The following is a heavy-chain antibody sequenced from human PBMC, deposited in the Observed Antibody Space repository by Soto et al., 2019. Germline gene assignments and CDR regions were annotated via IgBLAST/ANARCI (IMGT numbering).Heavy chain of an antibody. J-gene: IGHJ4*02. D-gene: IGHD4-17*01. CDR1: GGTFSSYA. CDR2: IIPIFGTA. Sequence: QVQLVQSGAEVKKPGSSVKVSCKASGGTFSSYAISWVLQAPGQGLEWMGGIIPIFGTANYAQKFQGRVTITADESTSTAYMELSSMRYEDTAGYYWARDDIYGDHGGDYWGQGTLVPVSS. V-gene: IGHV1-69*12. CDR3: ARDDIYGDHGGDY.